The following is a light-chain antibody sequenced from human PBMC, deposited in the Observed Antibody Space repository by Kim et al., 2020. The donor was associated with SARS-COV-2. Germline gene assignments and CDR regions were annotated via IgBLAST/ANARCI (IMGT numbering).Light chain of an antibody. CDR2: AAS. CDR1: QGIANY. J-gene: IGKJ4*01. CDR3: QQSYTLPLS. V-gene: IGKV1-39*01. Sequence: SVGDTVNITCRTSQGIANYLNWYQQKPGKAPKLLMYAASSLQSGVPSRFTGSGSGTDFTLTISSLQPEDSATYYCQQSYTLPLSFGGGTKVDIK.